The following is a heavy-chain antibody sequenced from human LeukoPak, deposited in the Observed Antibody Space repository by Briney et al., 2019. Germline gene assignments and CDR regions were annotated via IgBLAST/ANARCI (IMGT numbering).Heavy chain of an antibody. Sequence: GASVKVSCKASGYTFTGYYMHWVRQAPGQGLEWMGWINPNSGATNYAQKFQGRVTMTRDTSISTASMELSSLKPDDTAVFFCARVLCCDVGATFLFDYWGQGTLVTASS. CDR2: INPNSGAT. J-gene: IGHJ4*02. CDR1: GYTFTGYY. D-gene: IGHD1-26*01. V-gene: IGHV1-2*02. CDR3: ARVLCCDVGATFLFDY.